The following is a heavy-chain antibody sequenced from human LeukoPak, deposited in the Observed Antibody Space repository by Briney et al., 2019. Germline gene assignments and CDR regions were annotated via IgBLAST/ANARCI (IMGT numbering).Heavy chain of an antibody. CDR1: GGTFSSYA. CDR2: IIPILGIA. CDR3: ARVAPVGYDFDY. Sequence: GASVKVSCTASGGTFSSYAISWVRQAPGQGLEWMGRIIPILGIANYAQKFQGRVTITADKSTSTAYMELSSLRSEDTAVYYCARVAPVGYDFDYWGQGTLVTVSS. J-gene: IGHJ4*02. V-gene: IGHV1-69*04. D-gene: IGHD1-1*01.